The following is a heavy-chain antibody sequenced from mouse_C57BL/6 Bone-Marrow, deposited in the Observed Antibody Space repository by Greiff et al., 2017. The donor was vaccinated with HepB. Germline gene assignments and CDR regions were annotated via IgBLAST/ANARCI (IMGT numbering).Heavy chain of an antibody. D-gene: IGHD1-1*02. CDR1: GYTFTSYW. CDR2: IHPNSGST. Sequence: VQLQQPGAELVKPGASVKLSCKASGYTFTSYWMHWVRQRPGQGLEWIGMIHPNSGSTNYNEKFKSKATLTVDKSSSTAYMQLSSLTSEDSAVYYCARLGAWFAYWGQGTRVTVSA. CDR3: ARLGAWFAY. J-gene: IGHJ3*01. V-gene: IGHV1-64*01.